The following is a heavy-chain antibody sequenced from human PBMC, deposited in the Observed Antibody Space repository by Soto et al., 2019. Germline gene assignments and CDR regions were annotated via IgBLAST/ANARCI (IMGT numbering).Heavy chain of an antibody. CDR3: ARVKYYGSGSYAFDI. Sequence: ASVKVSCKASGGTFSSYAISWVRQAPGQGLEWMGGIIPIFGTTNYAQKFQGRVTMTADESTSTAYMELRSLRSDDTAVYYCARVKYYGSGSYAFDIWGQGTMVTVSS. J-gene: IGHJ3*02. CDR1: GGTFSSYA. CDR2: IIPIFGTT. V-gene: IGHV1-69*13. D-gene: IGHD3-10*01.